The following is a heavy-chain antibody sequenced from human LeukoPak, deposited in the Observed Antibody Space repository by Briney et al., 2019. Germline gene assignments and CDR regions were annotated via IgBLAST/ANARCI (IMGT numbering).Heavy chain of an antibody. CDR2: INHSGST. CDR3: ARHEKVYGASFDY. D-gene: IGHD2-8*01. CDR1: GGSFSGYY. V-gene: IGHV4-34*01. J-gene: IGHJ4*02. Sequence: SETLSLTCAVYGGSFSGYYWSWIRQPPGKGLEWIGEINHSGSTNYNPSLKSRVTISVDTSKNQFSLKLNSVTAADTAIYYCARHEKVYGASFDYWGQGTLVTVSS.